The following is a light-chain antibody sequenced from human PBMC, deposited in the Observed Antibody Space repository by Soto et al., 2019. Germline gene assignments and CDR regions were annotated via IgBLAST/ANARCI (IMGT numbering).Light chain of an antibody. CDR3: TQATHFPRT. Sequence: DVVLTQTPLSSPVTLGQPASISCRSSQSLVHSDGGTYLSWLHQRPGQPPRLLIYQVSNRFSGVPDRFGGGGAGTDFTLKISRVEAEDVGVYYCTQATHFPRTFGQGTKVEIK. J-gene: IGKJ1*01. CDR2: QVS. V-gene: IGKV2-24*01. CDR1: QSLVHSDGGTY.